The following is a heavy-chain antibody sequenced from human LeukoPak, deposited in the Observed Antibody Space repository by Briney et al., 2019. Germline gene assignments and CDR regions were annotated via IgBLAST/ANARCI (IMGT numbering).Heavy chain of an antibody. V-gene: IGHV3-30-3*01. CDR2: IYYDGSSK. CDR1: GFTFSSYA. Sequence: GGSLRLSCAASGFTFSSYAMHWVRQAPGKGLEWVAVIYYDGSSKYYAYSVKGRFTISRDNSMNTLYLQMKSLRAEDTALYYCARGVFGYYFDYWPQGTLVTVFS. D-gene: IGHD3-16*01. CDR3: ARGVFGYYFDY. J-gene: IGHJ4*02.